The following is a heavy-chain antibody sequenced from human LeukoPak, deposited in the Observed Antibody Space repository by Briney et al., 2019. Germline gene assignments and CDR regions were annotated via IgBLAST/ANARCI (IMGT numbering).Heavy chain of an antibody. Sequence: PSETLSLTCTVSGGSISTSNYYWGWIRQPPGKGLEWIGNIFYSGSTYYSPSLKSRVTISLDTSRNQFSLKLNSVTAADTAVYFCARDSLGAGTVGATSGYWGQGTLVTVSS. V-gene: IGHV4-39*07. CDR1: GGSISTSNYY. CDR2: IFYSGST. J-gene: IGHJ4*02. D-gene: IGHD1-26*01. CDR3: ARDSLGAGTVGATSGY.